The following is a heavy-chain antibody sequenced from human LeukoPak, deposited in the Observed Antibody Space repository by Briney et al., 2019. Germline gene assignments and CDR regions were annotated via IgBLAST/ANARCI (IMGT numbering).Heavy chain of an antibody. V-gene: IGHV3-23*01. CDR1: GFTFSSYA. D-gene: IGHD6-19*01. Sequence: GGSLRLSCAASGFTFSSYAMSWVRQAPGKGLEWVAGISGSGGSKYYEDSVKGRFTISRDNSKNTLYLQMNSLRAEDTDVYYCAKEANGIAVNYFDYWGQGTLVTVSS. CDR2: ISGSGGSK. CDR3: AKEANGIAVNYFDY. J-gene: IGHJ4*02.